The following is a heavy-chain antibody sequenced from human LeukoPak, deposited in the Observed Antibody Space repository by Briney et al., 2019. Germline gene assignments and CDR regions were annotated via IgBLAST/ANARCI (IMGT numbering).Heavy chain of an antibody. D-gene: IGHD3-10*01. J-gene: IGHJ6*02. V-gene: IGHV3-23*01. CDR3: AKNVGSGRGVPYGMDV. Sequence: GGSLRLSCAASGFNFGDYAMRWVRQAPGKGLEWVSAISGVSGSTTIYAASVRGRFTVSRDNSKSRLYLQMSSLRVEDSAVYYCAKNVGSGRGVPYGMDVWGQGTTVTVAS. CDR2: ISGVSGSTT. CDR1: GFNFGDYA.